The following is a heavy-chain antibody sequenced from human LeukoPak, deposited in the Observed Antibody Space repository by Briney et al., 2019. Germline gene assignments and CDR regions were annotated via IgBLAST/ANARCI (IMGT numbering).Heavy chain of an antibody. J-gene: IGHJ4*02. CDR3: ARWSYGYSSSSSPLLDY. V-gene: IGHV1-2*06. Sequence: ASVKVSCKASGYAFTGYYMHWVRQAPGQGLEWMGRINPNSGGTNYAQKFQGRVTMTRSTSISTAYMELSRLRSDDTAVYYCARWSYGYSSSSSPLLDYWGQGTLVTVSS. D-gene: IGHD6-6*01. CDR2: INPNSGGT. CDR1: GYAFTGYY.